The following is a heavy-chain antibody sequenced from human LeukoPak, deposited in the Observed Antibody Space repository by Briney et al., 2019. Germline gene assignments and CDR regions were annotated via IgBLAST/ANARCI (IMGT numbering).Heavy chain of an antibody. CDR1: GGTFSSYA. V-gene: IGHV1-69*05. Sequence: GASVKVSCKASGGTFSSYAISWVRQAPGQGLEWMGRIIPIFGTANYAQKFQGRVTITTDESTSTAYMELSSLRSEDTAVYYCARDQSHYYDSSGYWDDAFDIWGQGTMVTVSS. J-gene: IGHJ3*02. CDR3: ARDQSHYYDSSGYWDDAFDI. CDR2: IIPIFGTA. D-gene: IGHD3-22*01.